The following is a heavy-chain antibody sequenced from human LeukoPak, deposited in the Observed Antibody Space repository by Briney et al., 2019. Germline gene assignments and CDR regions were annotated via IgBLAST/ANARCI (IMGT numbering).Heavy chain of an antibody. D-gene: IGHD3-16*01. V-gene: IGHV1-69*06. CDR2: IVPIFGTA. Sequence: ASVKVSCKASGGTFSSYAISWVRQAPGQGLEWMGGIVPIFGTANYAQKFQGRVTITADKSTSTAYMELSSLRSEDTAVYYCASRLDYDYVWGGYVLWGQGTLVTVSS. CDR3: ASRLDYDYVWGGYVL. CDR1: GGTFSSYA. J-gene: IGHJ4*02.